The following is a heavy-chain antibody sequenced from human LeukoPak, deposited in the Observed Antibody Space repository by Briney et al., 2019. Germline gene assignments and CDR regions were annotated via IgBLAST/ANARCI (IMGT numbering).Heavy chain of an antibody. D-gene: IGHD3-22*01. V-gene: IGHV3-74*01. Sequence: PGGSLRLSCAASGFTFSSYWMHWVRQAPGKGLVWVSRINSDGSSTSYADSVKGRFTISRDNAKNTLYLQMNSLRAEDTAVYYCARVAYDSRGYYHHYFDYWGQGTLVTVSS. CDR2: INSDGSST. J-gene: IGHJ4*02. CDR3: ARVAYDSRGYYHHYFDY. CDR1: GFTFSSYW.